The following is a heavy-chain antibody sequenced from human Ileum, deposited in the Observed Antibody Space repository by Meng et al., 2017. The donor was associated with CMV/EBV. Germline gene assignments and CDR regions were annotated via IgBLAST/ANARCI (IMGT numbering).Heavy chain of an antibody. Sequence: GGSLRLSCAASRFTFNNYAMYWVRQAPGKGLEWVTFISYDGKNEYYADSVTGRFTISRDNFKNTLCLQMSNLRVEDTAVYYCAREEHGGWAAPYFGGQGTLVTVSS. CDR3: AREEHGGWAAPYF. CDR1: RFTFNNYA. J-gene: IGHJ4*02. CDR2: ISYDGKNE. V-gene: IGHV3-30*04. D-gene: IGHD6-19*01.